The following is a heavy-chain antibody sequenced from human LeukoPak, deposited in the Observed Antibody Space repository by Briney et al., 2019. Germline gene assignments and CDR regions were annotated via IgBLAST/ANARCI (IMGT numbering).Heavy chain of an antibody. J-gene: IGHJ6*03. CDR3: AREYFSANYFFYYMDV. D-gene: IGHD3-3*01. Sequence: PSETLSLTCTVSGGSISSYYWSWIRQTPGKGLEWIGYIDHSGSTNCSPSLQSRVTISIDTSKNQFSLKLNSVTAADTAVYYCAREYFSANYFFYYMDVWGTGTTVTVSS. V-gene: IGHV4-59*01. CDR2: IDHSGST. CDR1: GGSISSYY.